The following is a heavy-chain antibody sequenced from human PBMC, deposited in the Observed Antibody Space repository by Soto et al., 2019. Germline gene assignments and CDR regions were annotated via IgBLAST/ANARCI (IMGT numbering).Heavy chain of an antibody. D-gene: IGHD1-1*01. CDR2: IIPIFGTA. V-gene: IGHV1-69*13. J-gene: IGHJ4*02. CDR1: GGTFSSYA. CDR3: ASDAFRERRGFGY. Sequence: ASVKVSCKASGGTFSSYAISWVRQAPGQGLEWMGGIIPIFGTATYAQKFQGRVTVTADESTSTAYMELSSLRSEETAVYYCASDAFRERRGFGYWGQGTLLTVTS.